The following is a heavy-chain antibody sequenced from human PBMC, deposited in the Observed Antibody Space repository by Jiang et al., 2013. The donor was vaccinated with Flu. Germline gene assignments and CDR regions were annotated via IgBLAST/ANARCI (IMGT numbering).Heavy chain of an antibody. J-gene: IGHJ1*01. CDR3: AHYVAGSTFQH. D-gene: IGHD3-16*01. CDR2: IYSTGGT. CDR1: GGSMTTSGYY. Sequence: PGLVKPSETLSLTCTVSGGSMTTSGYYWGWIRQPLGKGLEWIGSIYSTGGTHYTPSLKSRLTISVDPSKSQFSLRLSSVTAADTAMYYCAHYVAGSTFQHWGQGTLVTVSS. V-gene: IGHV4-39*01.